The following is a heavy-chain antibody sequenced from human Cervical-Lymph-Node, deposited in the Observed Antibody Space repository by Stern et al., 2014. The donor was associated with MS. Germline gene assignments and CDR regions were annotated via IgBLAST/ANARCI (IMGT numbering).Heavy chain of an antibody. D-gene: IGHD6-6*01. J-gene: IGHJ4*02. CDR2: IYTSWII. CDR3: ARTYGSSSGVFDS. V-gene: IGHV4-61*02. CDR1: GGSVSTGSYY. Sequence: QVQLVESGPGLVKPSQTLSLTCSVSGGSVSTGSYYWSWIRQPAGKGLEWIGRIYTSWIIDYNPSLESRVTISVDTSKNQFSLRLRSVTAADTAVYYCARTYGSSSGVFDSWGQGTLVTVSS.